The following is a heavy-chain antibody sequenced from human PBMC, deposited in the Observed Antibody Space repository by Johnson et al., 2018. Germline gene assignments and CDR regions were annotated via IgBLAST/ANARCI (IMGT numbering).Heavy chain of an antibody. V-gene: IGHV4-61*02. CDR2: IYTFGST. CDR1: GASITSGNYQ. J-gene: IGHJ6*03. Sequence: QVQLQESGPGLVKPSQTLSLTCTVSGASITSGNYQWSWIRQSAGKGLEWIGRIYTFGSTNYNPSITSRVTMSLDTSKNQFPLELTPVTAADTAVYYCARVNLYGEYYHNYMDIWGKGTAVTVSS. CDR3: ARVNLYGEYYHNYMDI. D-gene: IGHD4-17*01.